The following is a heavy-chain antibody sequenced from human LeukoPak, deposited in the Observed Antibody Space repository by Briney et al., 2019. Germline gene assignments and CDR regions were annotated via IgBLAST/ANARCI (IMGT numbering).Heavy chain of an antibody. V-gene: IGHV1-69*13. CDR1: GGTFSSYA. CDR3: ARVTPSRAGTSGGWYVVFDY. Sequence: SVKVSCKASGGTFSSYAISWVRQAPGQGLEWMGGIIPIFGTANYAQKFQGRVTITADESTSTAYMELSSLRSEDTAVYYCARVTPSRAGTSGGWYVVFDYWGQGTLVTVSS. D-gene: IGHD6-19*01. CDR2: IIPIFGTA. J-gene: IGHJ4*02.